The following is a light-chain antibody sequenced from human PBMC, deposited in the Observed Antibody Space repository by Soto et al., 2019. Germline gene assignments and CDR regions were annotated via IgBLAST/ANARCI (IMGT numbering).Light chain of an antibody. CDR2: DAS. J-gene: IGKJ5*01. V-gene: IGKV3-11*01. CDR3: QQRSNWPPEIT. CDR1: QSVSTF. Sequence: EIVFTQSPATLSLSPGERATLSCRASQSVSTFLAWYQQKPGQAPRLLISDASKRATGVPARFSGSGSGTDFTLTISSLEPEDFAVYYCQQRSNWPPEITFGQGTRLEIK.